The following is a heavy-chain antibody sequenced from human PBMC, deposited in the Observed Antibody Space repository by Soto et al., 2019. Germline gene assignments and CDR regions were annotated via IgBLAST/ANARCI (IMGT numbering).Heavy chain of an antibody. J-gene: IGHJ6*02. CDR3: AKDLQSYGDYDYYCYGMDV. CDR1: GFTFSTYV. D-gene: IGHD4-17*01. V-gene: IGHV3-30*18. CDR2: ISYDGTNK. Sequence: QVQLVESGGGEVQPGRSLTISCAASGFTFSTYVMHWVRQTPGEGLEWVAVISYDGTNKFYSDSVKGRFTISRDNFKNTLTLQMNSLRADDTAVYSCAKDLQSYGDYDYYCYGMDVWGLGTRVTVSS.